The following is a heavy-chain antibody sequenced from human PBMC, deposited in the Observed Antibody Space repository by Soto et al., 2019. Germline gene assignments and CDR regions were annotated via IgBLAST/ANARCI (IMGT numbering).Heavy chain of an antibody. J-gene: IGHJ6*02. V-gene: IGHV4-30-2*01. D-gene: IGHD3-16*01. CDR1: GGSISSGGYS. CDR2: IYPTGKT. Sequence: SETLSLTCTVSGGSISSGGYSWSWIRQTPGKGLEWIGYIYPTGKTYYNPSLENRATLSIDTSQNQFSLQLTSVTAADTAVYYCARAPPGPAPRWGVWGHGTTVTVSS. CDR3: ARAPPGPAPRWGV.